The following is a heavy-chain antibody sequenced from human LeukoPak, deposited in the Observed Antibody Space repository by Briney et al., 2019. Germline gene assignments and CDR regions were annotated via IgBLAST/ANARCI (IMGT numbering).Heavy chain of an antibody. Sequence: ASVKVTCKASGGTFSTYTISWVRQAPGQGLEWMGGIIPIFGTANYAQKFQGRVTITTDESTSTAYMKLSSLRSEDTAVYYCARGHCGGDCSPWHSFYFMDVWGKGTTVTVSS. CDR3: ARGHCGGDCSPWHSFYFMDV. V-gene: IGHV1-69*05. CDR2: IIPIFGTA. D-gene: IGHD2-21*01. CDR1: GGTFSTYT. J-gene: IGHJ6*03.